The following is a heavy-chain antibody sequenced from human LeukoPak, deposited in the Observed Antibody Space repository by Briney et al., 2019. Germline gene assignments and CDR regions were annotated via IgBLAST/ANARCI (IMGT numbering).Heavy chain of an antibody. V-gene: IGHV4-38-2*01. CDR2: ISHGGST. CDR3: ARVMERGPNWFDP. D-gene: IGHD1-1*01. CDR1: GYSINSGYY. Sequence: SGTLSLTCAVSGYSINSGYYWGWIRQPPGKGLEWIVSISHGGSTYYNPALKSRVTTSVDTSKNQFSLKLTSVTAADTAVYYCARVMERGPNWFDPWGQGTLVAVSS. J-gene: IGHJ5*02.